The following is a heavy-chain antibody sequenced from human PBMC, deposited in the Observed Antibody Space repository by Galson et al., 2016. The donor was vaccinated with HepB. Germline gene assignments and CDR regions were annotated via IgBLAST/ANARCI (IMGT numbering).Heavy chain of an antibody. CDR1: GYIFASQA. CDR2: IDTATGDT. D-gene: IGHD2-2*02. J-gene: IGHJ6*03. V-gene: IGHV1-3*04. CDR3: GRAPVVPASLRWGGRDREQLVRYWYIDL. Sequence: SVKVSCKASGYIFASQAMHWVRQAPGQRLEWMGWIDTATGDTKYSAKFQGRVTITRDTSASTAYIQLSSLRSEDTAVYYCGRAPVVPASLRWGGRDREQLVRYWYIDLWGRGTTVAVSS.